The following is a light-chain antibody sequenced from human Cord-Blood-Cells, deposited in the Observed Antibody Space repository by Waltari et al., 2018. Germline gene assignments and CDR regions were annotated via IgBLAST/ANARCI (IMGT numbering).Light chain of an antibody. Sequence: QSGLTQPASVSGSPGQSITISCTGTSSDVGGYNYVSWYQQHPGKAPKLMIYDGSNRPSGVSNRFSGSKSGNTASLTISGLQAEDEADYYCSSYTSSSTVVFGGGTKLTVL. J-gene: IGLJ2*01. V-gene: IGLV2-14*01. CDR1: SSDVGGYNY. CDR2: DGS. CDR3: SSYTSSSTVV.